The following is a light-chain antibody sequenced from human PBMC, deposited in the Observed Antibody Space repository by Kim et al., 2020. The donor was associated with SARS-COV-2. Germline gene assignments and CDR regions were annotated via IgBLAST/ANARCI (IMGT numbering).Light chain of an antibody. J-gene: IGKJ1*01. V-gene: IGKV1-5*03. CDR2: KAS. CDR3: RQYNSSWT. CDR1: QSISSW. Sequence: DIQMTQSPSTLSASVGDRVTITCRASQSISSWLAWYQQKPGKAPKLLIYKASSLESGVPSRFSGSGSGTEFTLTISSLQPDDFATYYCRQYNSSWTFGQGTKVDIK.